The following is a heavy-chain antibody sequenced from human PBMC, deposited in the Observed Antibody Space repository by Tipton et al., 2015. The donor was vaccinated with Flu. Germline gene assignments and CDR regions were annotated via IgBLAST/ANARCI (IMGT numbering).Heavy chain of an antibody. CDR3: ARDRSGSSRYYYYGMDV. CDR1: GGSISSYY. Sequence: LRLSCTVSGGSISSYYWSWIRQPPGKGLEWIGYIYYSGSTNYNPSLKSRVTISVDTSKNQFSLKLSSVTAADTAVYYCARDRSGSSRYYYYGMDVWGQGTTVTVSS. D-gene: IGHD1-26*01. V-gene: IGHV4-59*01. J-gene: IGHJ6*02. CDR2: IYYSGST.